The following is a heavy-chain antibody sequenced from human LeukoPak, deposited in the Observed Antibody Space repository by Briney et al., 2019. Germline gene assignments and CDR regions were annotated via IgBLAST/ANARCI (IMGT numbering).Heavy chain of an antibody. CDR3: AKHLREWLRLPLDY. D-gene: IGHD5-12*01. V-gene: IGHV3-23*01. Sequence: GGSLRLSCAASGFTFSSYAMSWVRQAPGKGLEWVSGISGSGGSTYYADSVKGRFTISRDNSKNTLYLQMNSLRAEDTAVYYCAKHLREWLRLPLDYWGQGTLVTVSS. J-gene: IGHJ4*02. CDR1: GFTFSSYA. CDR2: ISGSGGST.